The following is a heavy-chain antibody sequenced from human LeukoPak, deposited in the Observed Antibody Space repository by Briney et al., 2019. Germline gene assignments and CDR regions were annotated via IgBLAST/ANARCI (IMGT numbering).Heavy chain of an antibody. CDR2: IKYDGREK. D-gene: IGHD3-22*01. V-gene: IGHV3-7*01. CDR3: ARNRYSDTIRVPFDY. Sequence: PGGSLRLSCAAPGFTFRYFWMTWVRLAPGKGLEWVANIKYDGREKCYVDSVKGRFTISRDNARNSIYLQMNSLRVDDTAVYYCARNRYSDTIRVPFDYWGQGILVTVSS. CDR1: GFTFRYFW. J-gene: IGHJ4*02.